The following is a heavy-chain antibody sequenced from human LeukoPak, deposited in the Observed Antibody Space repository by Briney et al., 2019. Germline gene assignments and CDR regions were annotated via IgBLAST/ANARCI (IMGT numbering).Heavy chain of an antibody. CDR2: ISDSSTYI. CDR1: GFIFSSYT. J-gene: IGHJ4*02. D-gene: IGHD5-24*01. CDR3: TRAPPGRDGYSEY. V-gene: IGHV3-21*01. Sequence: GGSLRLSCAASGFIFSSYTMNWVRQAQGEGREWVSSISDSSTYIYYADSVEGRFTISRDNAKSSLFLQMNSLRAEDTAVYYCTRAPPGRDGYSEYWGQGTVVTVSS.